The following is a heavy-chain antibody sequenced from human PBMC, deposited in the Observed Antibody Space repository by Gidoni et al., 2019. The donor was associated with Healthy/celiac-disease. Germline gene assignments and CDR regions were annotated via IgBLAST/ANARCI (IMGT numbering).Heavy chain of an antibody. D-gene: IGHD3-10*01. CDR3: ARVGRVRTLSGMDV. CDR2: INHSGST. J-gene: IGHJ6*02. Sequence: QVQLQQWGAGLLKPSETLSLTCAVYGGSFSGYYWSWIRQPPGKGLEWIGEINHSGSTNYNPSLKSRVTISVDTSKNQFSLKLSSVTAADTAVYYCARVGRVRTLSGMDVWGQGTTVTVSS. V-gene: IGHV4-34*01. CDR1: GGSFSGYY.